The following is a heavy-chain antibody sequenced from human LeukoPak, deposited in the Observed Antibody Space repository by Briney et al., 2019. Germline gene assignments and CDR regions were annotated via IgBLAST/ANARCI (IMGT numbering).Heavy chain of an antibody. J-gene: IGHJ4*02. CDR1: GFTFSSYS. Sequence: GGSLRLSCAASGFTFSSYSMNWVRQAPGKGLEWVSSISSSSSYIYYADSVKGRFTISRDNAKNSLYLQMNSLRAEDTAVYYCARDERNSSGWYGFGYWGQGTLVTVSS. CDR3: ARDERNSSGWYGFGY. V-gene: IGHV3-21*01. CDR2: ISSSSSYI. D-gene: IGHD6-19*01.